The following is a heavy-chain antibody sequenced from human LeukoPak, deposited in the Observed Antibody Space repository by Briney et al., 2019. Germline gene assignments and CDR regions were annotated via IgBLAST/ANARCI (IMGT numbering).Heavy chain of an antibody. CDR3: ARVSVAGLGRY. Sequence: SETLSLTCTVSGGSTSSGDYYWSWIRQPPGKGLEWIGYIYYSGSTYYNPSLKSRVTISVDTSKNQFSLKLSSVTAADTAVYYCARVSVAGLGRYWGQGTLVTVSS. V-gene: IGHV4-30-4*01. D-gene: IGHD6-19*01. CDR1: GGSTSSGDYY. J-gene: IGHJ4*02. CDR2: IYYSGST.